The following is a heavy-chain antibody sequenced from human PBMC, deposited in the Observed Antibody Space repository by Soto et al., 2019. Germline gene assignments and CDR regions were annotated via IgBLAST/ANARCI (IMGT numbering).Heavy chain of an antibody. CDR1: GFSLTTDRVG. D-gene: IGHD1-26*01. J-gene: IGHJ4*02. CDR3: AHAYGGRSLY. Sequence: QITLKESGPPLVKPTQTLTLTCTFSGFSLTTDRVGVGWIRQPPGEALEWLAVIYWDDTKTYRPSLESTLTITKDTSKNQVALTMTNMDSVDTATYYCAHAYGGRSLYWGQGTLVTVSS. CDR2: IYWDDTK. V-gene: IGHV2-5*02.